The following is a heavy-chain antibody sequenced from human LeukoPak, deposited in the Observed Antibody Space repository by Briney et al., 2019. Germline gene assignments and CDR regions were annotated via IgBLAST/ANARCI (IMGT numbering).Heavy chain of an antibody. D-gene: IGHD3-16*01. CDR2: ISAYNGNT. V-gene: IGHV1-18*01. CDR3: ARAPYVWGSFGSYDY. Sequence: ASVTASCLVSASTLTSYGISWVRQAPGHGLEWMGWISAYNGNTNYAQTLQGTVTMTTDTSTSTAYMELRSLRSDDTAVYYCARAPYVWGSFGSYDYWGRGTLVTVSS. CDR1: ASTLTSYG. J-gene: IGHJ4*02.